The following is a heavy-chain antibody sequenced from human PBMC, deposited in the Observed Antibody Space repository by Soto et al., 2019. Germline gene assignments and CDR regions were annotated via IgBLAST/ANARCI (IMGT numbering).Heavy chain of an antibody. CDR1: GFTFSSYS. CDR2: ISSSSYI. D-gene: IGHD3-9*01. CDR3: ARDGLRYFDWLLGSFDY. J-gene: IGHJ4*02. V-gene: IGHV3-21*01. Sequence: PGGSLRLSCAASGFTFSSYSMNWVRQAPGKGLEWVSSISSSSYIYYADSVKGRFTISRDNAKNSLYLQMNSLRAEDTAVYYCARDGLRYFDWLLGSFDYWGQGTLVTVSS.